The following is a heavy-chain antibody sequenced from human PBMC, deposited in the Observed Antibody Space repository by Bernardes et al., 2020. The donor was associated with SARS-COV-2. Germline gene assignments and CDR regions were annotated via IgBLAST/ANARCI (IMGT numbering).Heavy chain of an antibody. Sequence: GGSLRLSCAASGFTFSNYLFSWFRQAPGKGLEWVSSISGGGMYIYYGDAVRGRFTTSRDNTRTSVFLQMDSLRAEDTAVYYCAKGRHMDYCSGGTCYGVDVWRPVTTVTVS. CDR1: GFTFSNYL. J-gene: IGHJ6*02. CDR3: AKGRHMDYCSGGTCYGVDV. V-gene: IGHV3-21*01. CDR2: ISGGGMYI. D-gene: IGHD2-15*01.